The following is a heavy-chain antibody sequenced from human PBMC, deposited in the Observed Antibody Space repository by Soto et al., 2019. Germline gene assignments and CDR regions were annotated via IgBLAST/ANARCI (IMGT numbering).Heavy chain of an antibody. CDR3: ASLVGATIFDY. Sequence: VGSLRLSCAASGFTFSDYYMSWIRQAPGKGLEWVSYISSSGSTIYYADSVKGRFTISRDNAKNSLYLQMNSLRAEDTAVYYCASLVGATIFDYWGQGTLVTVSS. D-gene: IGHD1-26*01. V-gene: IGHV3-11*01. J-gene: IGHJ4*02. CDR1: GFTFSDYY. CDR2: ISSSGSTI.